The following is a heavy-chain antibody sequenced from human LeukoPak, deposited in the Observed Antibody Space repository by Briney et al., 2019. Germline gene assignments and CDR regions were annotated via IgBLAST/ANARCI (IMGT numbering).Heavy chain of an antibody. V-gene: IGHV1-8*01. Sequence: GASVKVSCKASGYTFTSYDINWVLQATGQGLEWMGWMNPNSGNTGYAQKSQGRVTMTRNTSISTAYMELSSLRSEDTAAYYCAREKSVAGTDYWGQGTLVTVSS. CDR2: MNPNSGNT. J-gene: IGHJ4*02. D-gene: IGHD6-19*01. CDR1: GYTFTSYD. CDR3: AREKSVAGTDY.